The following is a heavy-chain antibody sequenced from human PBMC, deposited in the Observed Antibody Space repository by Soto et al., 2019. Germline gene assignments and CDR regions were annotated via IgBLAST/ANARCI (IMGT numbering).Heavy chain of an antibody. CDR1: GFTFSSYE. CDR2: ISSSGSTI. D-gene: IGHD6-25*01. J-gene: IGHJ4*02. CDR3: ARELTATMGGDY. V-gene: IGHV3-48*03. Sequence: EVQLVESGGGLVQPGGSLRLSCAASGFTFSSYEMNWVRQAPGKGLEWVSYISSSGSTIYYADSVKGRFTISRDNAKNSLYLQMNSLRAEDTAVYYCARELTATMGGDYWGQGTLVTVSS.